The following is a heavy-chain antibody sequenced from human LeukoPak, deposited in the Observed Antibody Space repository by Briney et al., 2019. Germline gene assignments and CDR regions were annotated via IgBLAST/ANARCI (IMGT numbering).Heavy chain of an antibody. Sequence: SETLSLTCTVSGGSISSSSYYWGWIRQPPGKGLEWIGSIYYSGSTYYNPSLKSRVTISVDTSKNQFSLKLSSVTAADTAVYYCARHDHYYDSSGYPEDAFDIWGQGTMVTVSS. CDR3: ARHDHYYDSSGYPEDAFDI. V-gene: IGHV4-39*01. J-gene: IGHJ3*02. D-gene: IGHD3-22*01. CDR2: IYYSGST. CDR1: GGSISSSSYY.